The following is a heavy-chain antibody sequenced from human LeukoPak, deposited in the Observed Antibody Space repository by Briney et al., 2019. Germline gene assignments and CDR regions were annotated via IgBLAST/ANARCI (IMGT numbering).Heavy chain of an antibody. CDR1: GYSINNGYY. Sequence: SETLSLTCTVSGYSINNGYYWGWIRQPPGKGLEWIGSIYHSGSTYYNPSLKSRVTISVDTSKNQFSLKLSSVTAADTAVYYCARGRDGYNNYYYYMDVWGKGTTVTVSS. J-gene: IGHJ6*03. CDR3: ARGRDGYNNYYYYMDV. D-gene: IGHD5-24*01. V-gene: IGHV4-38-2*02. CDR2: IYHSGST.